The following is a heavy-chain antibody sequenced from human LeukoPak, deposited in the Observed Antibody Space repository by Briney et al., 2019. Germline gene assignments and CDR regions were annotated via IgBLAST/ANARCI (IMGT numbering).Heavy chain of an antibody. CDR3: ARVQGQYYYYYGMDV. J-gene: IGHJ6*02. CDR1: GGSFSGYY. Sequence: PSETLSLTCAVYGGSFSGYYWSWIRQPPGKGLEWIGEINHSGSTNYNPSLKSRVTISVDTSKNQFSLKLSSVTAADTAVYYCARVQGQYYYYYGMDVWGQGTTVTVSS. CDR2: INHSGST. V-gene: IGHV4-34*01.